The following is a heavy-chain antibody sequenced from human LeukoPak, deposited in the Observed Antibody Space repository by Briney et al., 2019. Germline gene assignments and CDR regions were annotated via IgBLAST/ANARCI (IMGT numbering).Heavy chain of an antibody. CDR1: GYTFTGYY. CDR2: INPNSGGT. D-gene: IGHD1-26*01. CDR3: ARWYSGSYYGDY. Sequence: ASVKVSCKASGYTFTGYYMHWVRQAPGQGLEWVGWINPNSGGTNYAQKFQGRVTMTTDTSTNTGYMELRSLRSDDTAVYYCARWYSGSYYGDYWGQGTLVAVSS. V-gene: IGHV1-2*02. J-gene: IGHJ4*02.